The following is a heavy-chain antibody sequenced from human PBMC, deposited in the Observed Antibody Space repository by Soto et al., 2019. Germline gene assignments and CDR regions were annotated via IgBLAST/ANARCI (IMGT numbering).Heavy chain of an antibody. D-gene: IGHD3-22*01. CDR3: TTDPVTMIVVVPSSG. V-gene: IGHV3-15*07. CDR2: IKSKTDGGAT. J-gene: IGHJ4*02. Sequence: GGSLRLSCAASGFTFSNAWMNWVRQAPGKGLEWVGRIKSKTDGGATDYAAPVKGRFTISRDDSKNTLYLQMNSLKTEDTAVYYCTTDPVTMIVVVPSSGWGQGTLVTVSS. CDR1: GFTFSNAW.